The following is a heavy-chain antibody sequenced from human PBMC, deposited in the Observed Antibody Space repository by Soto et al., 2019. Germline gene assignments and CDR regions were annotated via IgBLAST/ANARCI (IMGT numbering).Heavy chain of an antibody. CDR3: ERGTYYYDSTD. V-gene: IGHV4-59*01. Sequence: SETLSLTCTVSGGSISSYYWSWIRQPPGKGLEWIGYIYYSGSTNYNPSLRSRVTISVDTSKNQFSLKLSSVTAADTAVYYCERGTYYYDSTDWGQGTLVTVSS. J-gene: IGHJ4*02. CDR2: IYYSGST. CDR1: GGSISSYY. D-gene: IGHD3-22*01.